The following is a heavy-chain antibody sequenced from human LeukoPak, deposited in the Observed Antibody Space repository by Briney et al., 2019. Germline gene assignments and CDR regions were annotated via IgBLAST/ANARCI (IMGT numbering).Heavy chain of an antibody. CDR1: GYTFTGYY. D-gene: IGHD3-3*01. V-gene: IGHV1-2*02. J-gene: IGHJ4*02. CDR3: ARGYYDFWSGYYRYFDY. CDR2: INPNSGGT. Sequence: ASVKVSCKASGYTFTGYYMHWVRQAPGQGLGWMGWINPNSGGTNYAQKFQGRVTITRDTSISTAYMELSRLRSDDTAVYYCARGYYDFWSGYYRYFDYWGQGTLVTVSS.